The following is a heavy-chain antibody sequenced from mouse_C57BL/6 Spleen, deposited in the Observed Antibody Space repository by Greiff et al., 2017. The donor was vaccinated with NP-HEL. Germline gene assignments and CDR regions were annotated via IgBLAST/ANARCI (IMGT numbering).Heavy chain of an antibody. CDR3: ARAPITTESARAGWYFDV. CDR1: GFTFSDYY. J-gene: IGHJ1*03. D-gene: IGHD3-3*01. CDR2: INYDGSST. V-gene: IGHV5-16*01. Sequence: EVKLVESEGGLVQPGSSMKLSCTASGFTFSDYYMAWVRQVPEKGLEWVANINYDGSSTYYLDSLKSRFIISRDNAKNILYLQMSSLKSEDTATYYCARAPITTESARAGWYFDVWGTGTTVTVSS.